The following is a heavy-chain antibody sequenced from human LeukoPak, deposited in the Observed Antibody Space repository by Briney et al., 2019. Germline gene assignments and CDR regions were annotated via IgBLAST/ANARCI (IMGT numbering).Heavy chain of an antibody. CDR1: GFTFSSYG. D-gene: IGHD1-26*01. CDR3: VRSGSYFGGDY. J-gene: IGHJ4*02. Sequence: GGSLRLSCAASGFTFSSYGMHWVRQAPGKGLEWVAVIWYDGSNKYYADSVKGRFTISRDNSKNTLYLQMNSLRAEDTAVYYCVRSGSYFGGDYWGQGTLVTVSS. V-gene: IGHV3-33*01. CDR2: IWYDGSNK.